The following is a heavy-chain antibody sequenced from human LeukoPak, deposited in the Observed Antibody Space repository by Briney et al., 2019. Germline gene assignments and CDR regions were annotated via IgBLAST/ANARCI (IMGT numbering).Heavy chain of an antibody. CDR1: GFTFSSYG. CDR3: AKDMMVRGVVPFDY. D-gene: IGHD3-10*01. Sequence: GGFLRLSCAASGFTFSSYGMHWVRQAPGKGLEWVAFIRYDGSNKYYADSVKGRFTISRDNSKNTLYLQMNSLRAEDTAVYYCAKDMMVRGVVPFDYWGQGTLVTVSS. V-gene: IGHV3-30*02. CDR2: IRYDGSNK. J-gene: IGHJ4*02.